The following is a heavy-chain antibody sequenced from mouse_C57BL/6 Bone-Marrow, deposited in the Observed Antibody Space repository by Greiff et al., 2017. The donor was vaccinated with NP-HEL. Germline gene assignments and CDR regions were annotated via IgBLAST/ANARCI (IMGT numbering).Heavy chain of an antibody. D-gene: IGHD1-1*01. J-gene: IGHJ4*01. CDR3: ARSYGSSVYAMDY. Sequence: EVQLVESGGGLVKPGGSLKLSCAASGFTFSSYAMSWVRQTPEKRLEWVATISDGGSYTYYPDNVKGRFTISRDNAKNNLYLQMSHLKSEDTAMYYCARSYGSSVYAMDYWGQGTSVTVSS. CDR1: GFTFSSYA. V-gene: IGHV5-4*01. CDR2: ISDGGSYT.